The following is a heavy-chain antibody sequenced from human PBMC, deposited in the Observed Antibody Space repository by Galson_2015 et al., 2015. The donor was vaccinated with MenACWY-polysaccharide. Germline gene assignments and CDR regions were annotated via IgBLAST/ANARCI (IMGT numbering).Heavy chain of an antibody. V-gene: IGHV1-69*13. D-gene: IGHD3-3*01. CDR2: IIPIFGTA. CDR3: ARDRRYVFWSGAESRPDYYGMDV. J-gene: IGHJ6*02. CDR1: GYTFSSYA. Sequence: SVKVSCKASGYTFSSYAISWVRQAPGQGLEWMGGIIPIFGTANYAQKFQGRVTITADESTSTAYMELSSLRSEDTAVYYCARDRRYVFWSGAESRPDYYGMDVWGQGTTVTVSS.